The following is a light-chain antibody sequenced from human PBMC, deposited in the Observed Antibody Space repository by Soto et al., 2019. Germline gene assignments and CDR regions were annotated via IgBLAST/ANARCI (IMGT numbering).Light chain of an antibody. CDR3: KQRNVWPPIT. CDR2: AAT. J-gene: IGKJ5*01. Sequence: IQLTQSPSSLSASVDDRVTITCRASQGISSYLAWYQQKPRKATKLLIYAATTLQRGVPSRFSGSGSGTVFTITITSLQPEDFAVNYCKQRNVWPPITFGQGTRLQIK. V-gene: IGKV1-9*01. CDR1: QGISSY.